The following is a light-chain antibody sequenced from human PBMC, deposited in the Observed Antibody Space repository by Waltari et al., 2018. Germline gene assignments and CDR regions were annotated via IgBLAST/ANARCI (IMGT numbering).Light chain of an antibody. CDR3: SAWDSSLSAWV. CDR2: RNS. V-gene: IGLV10-54*01. Sequence: QAGLTQPPSVSKGLRQTATLTCTGNSNNVGNQGAAWLQQHQGHPPKVLSYRNSNRPSGISERLSASRSGNTASLTITGLQPEDEADYYCSAWDSSLSAWVFGGGTKVTVL. CDR1: SNNVGNQG. J-gene: IGLJ3*02.